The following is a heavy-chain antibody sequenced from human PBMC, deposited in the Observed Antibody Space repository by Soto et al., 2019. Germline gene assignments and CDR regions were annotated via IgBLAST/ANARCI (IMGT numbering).Heavy chain of an antibody. CDR2: ISSSSSTI. J-gene: IGHJ4*02. CDR1: GFTFSSYS. D-gene: IGHD6-19*01. Sequence: GGSLRLSCAASGFTFSSYSMNWVRQAPGKGLEWVSYISSSSSTIYYADSVKGRFTISRDNAKNSLYLQMNSLRDEDTAVYYCASEYLRSGWTMPCYWGQGTLVTVSS. CDR3: ASEYLRSGWTMPCY. V-gene: IGHV3-48*02.